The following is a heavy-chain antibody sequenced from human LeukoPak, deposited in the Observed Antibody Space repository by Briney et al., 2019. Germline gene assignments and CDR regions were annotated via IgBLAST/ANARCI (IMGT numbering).Heavy chain of an antibody. V-gene: IGHV1-18*01. CDR3: ARDLSSSYYYVFDY. J-gene: IGHJ4*02. CDR1: GGTFSSYA. Sequence: ASVKVSCKASGGTFSSYAISWARQAPGQGLEWMGWISAYNGNTIYAQMLQGRLTMTTDTSTSTAYMELRSLRSDDTAVYYCARDLSSSYYYVFDYWGQGTLVTVSS. CDR2: ISAYNGNT. D-gene: IGHD3-22*01.